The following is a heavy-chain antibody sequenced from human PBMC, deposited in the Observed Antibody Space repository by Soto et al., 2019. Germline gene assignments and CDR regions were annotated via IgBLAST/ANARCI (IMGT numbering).Heavy chain of an antibody. CDR1: GYTFTSYD. D-gene: IGHD1-26*01. CDR3: ARGLRWDYWYFDL. J-gene: IGHJ2*01. Sequence: QVQLVQSGAEVKKPGASVKVSCKASGYTFTSYDINWVRQATGQGLEWMGWMNPNSGNTGYAQQFQGRVTMTRNTSLRTAYMELSSLRSEDPAVYYCARGLRWDYWYFDLWGRGTLVNVSS. V-gene: IGHV1-8*01. CDR2: MNPNSGNT.